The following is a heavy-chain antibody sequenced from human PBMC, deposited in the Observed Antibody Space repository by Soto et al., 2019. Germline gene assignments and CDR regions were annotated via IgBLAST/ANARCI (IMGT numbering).Heavy chain of an antibody. J-gene: IGHJ4*02. CDR2: IKSKTDGGTT. CDR3: TTDSSGYYYSRVIDY. CDR1: GFTFSNAW. D-gene: IGHD3-22*01. Sequence: GGSLRLSCAASGFTFSNAWMNWVRQAPGKGLEWVGRIKSKTDGGTTDYAAPVKGRFTISRDDSKNTLYLQMNSLKTEDTAVYYCTTDSSGYYYSRVIDYWGQGTLVTVSS. V-gene: IGHV3-15*07.